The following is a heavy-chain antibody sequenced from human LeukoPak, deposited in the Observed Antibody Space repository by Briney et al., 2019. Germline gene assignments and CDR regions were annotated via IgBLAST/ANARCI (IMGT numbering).Heavy chain of an antibody. V-gene: IGHV4-4*07. CDR3: ARLGAVAPLGSDDDI. J-gene: IGHJ3*02. D-gene: IGHD6-19*01. CDR1: GGSISSYY. Sequence: PSETLSLTCTVSGGSISSYYWSWIRQPAGKGLEWIGRIYTSGSTNYNPSLKSRVTMSVDTSKNQFSLKLSSVTAADTAVDYCARLGAVAPLGSDDDIWGQGTMVTVSS. CDR2: IYTSGST.